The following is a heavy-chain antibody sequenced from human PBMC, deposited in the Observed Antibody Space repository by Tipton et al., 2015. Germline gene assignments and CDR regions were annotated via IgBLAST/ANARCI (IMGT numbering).Heavy chain of an antibody. V-gene: IGHV4-59*01. Sequence: TLSLTCTVSGGSISVSYWSWIRQPPGKGLEWIGYISDNGNTNYSPSLKSRVTMSVDTSKNHFSLRLNSVTAADTAVYYCARDDSALDSWGQGTLVTVSS. CDR1: GGSISVSY. J-gene: IGHJ4*02. D-gene: IGHD5-18*01. CDR3: ARDDSALDS. CDR2: ISDNGNT.